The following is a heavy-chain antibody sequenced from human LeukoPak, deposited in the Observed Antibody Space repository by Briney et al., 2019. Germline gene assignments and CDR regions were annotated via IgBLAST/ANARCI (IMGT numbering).Heavy chain of an antibody. V-gene: IGHV4-59*01. Sequence: PWETLSLTCTVSGGSISSYYWSWIRQPPGKGLEWIGYIYYSGSTNYNPSLKSRVTISVDTAKNQFSLKLSSVTAADTAVYYCARNIVIYSNWFDPWGQRTLVTVSS. D-gene: IGHD2/OR15-2a*01. CDR3: ARNIVIYSNWFDP. CDR2: IYYSGST. J-gene: IGHJ5*02. CDR1: GGSISSYY.